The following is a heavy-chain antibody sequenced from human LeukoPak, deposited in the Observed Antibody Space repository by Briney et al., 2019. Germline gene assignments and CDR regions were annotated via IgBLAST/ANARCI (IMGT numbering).Heavy chain of an antibody. CDR2: ISGSGGST. Sequence: PGGSLRLSCAASGFTLSSYAMSWVRQAPGKGLEWVSAISGSGGSTYYADSVKGRFTISRDNSQNTLYLQMNSLRAEDTAVYYCAKDGLSRAYYDTLTGYYDPNDYWGQGTLVTVSS. CDR3: AKDGLSRAYYDTLTGYYDPNDY. J-gene: IGHJ4*02. V-gene: IGHV3-23*01. CDR1: GFTLSSYA. D-gene: IGHD3-9*01.